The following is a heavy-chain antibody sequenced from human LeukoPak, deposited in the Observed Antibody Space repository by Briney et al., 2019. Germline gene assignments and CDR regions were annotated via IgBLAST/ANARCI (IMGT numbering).Heavy chain of an antibody. D-gene: IGHD3-22*01. Sequence: ASVKVSCKASGYTFTSHGISWVRQAPGQGLEWMGWISTYNGNTNYAQKLQGRVSMTTDTSTSTAYMDLRSLRSDDTAVYYCARDRYYDSSGYSPDDAFDIWGQGTMVTVSS. V-gene: IGHV1-18*01. CDR2: ISTYNGNT. J-gene: IGHJ3*02. CDR3: ARDRYYDSSGYSPDDAFDI. CDR1: GYTFTSHG.